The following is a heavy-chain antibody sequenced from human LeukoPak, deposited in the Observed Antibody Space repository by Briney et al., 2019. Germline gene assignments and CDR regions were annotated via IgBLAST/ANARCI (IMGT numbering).Heavy chain of an antibody. V-gene: IGHV4-59*01. Sequence: SETLSLTCTVSGDSISGYYWSWIRQPPRKGLEWIGYIYYSGTTNYNPSLNSRVTISVDTSKNEASLKLSSVTAADTAVYYCARSRYNWNYYFDYWGQGTLVTVSS. J-gene: IGHJ4*02. CDR2: IYYSGTT. CDR3: ARSRYNWNYYFDY. D-gene: IGHD1-7*01. CDR1: GDSISGYY.